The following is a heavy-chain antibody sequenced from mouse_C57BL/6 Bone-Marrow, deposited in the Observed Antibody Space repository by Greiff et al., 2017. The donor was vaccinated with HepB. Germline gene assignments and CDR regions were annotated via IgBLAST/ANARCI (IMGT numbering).Heavy chain of an antibody. CDR1: GYTFTSYW. D-gene: IGHD1-1*01. V-gene: IGHV1-52*01. J-gene: IGHJ4*01. CDR2: IDPSDSET. Sequence: QVQLQQPGAELVRPGSSVKLSCKASGYTFTSYWMHWVKQRPIQGLEWIGNIDPSDSETHYNQKFKDKATLTVDKSSSTAYMQLSSLTSEDTAIYYCARILGSSYDYYAMDYWGQGTSVTVSS. CDR3: ARILGSSYDYYAMDY.